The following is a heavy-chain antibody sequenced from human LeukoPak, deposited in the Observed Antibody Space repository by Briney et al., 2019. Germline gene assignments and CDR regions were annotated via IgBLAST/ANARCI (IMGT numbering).Heavy chain of an antibody. Sequence: GASVTVSCKASGYTFTSYGISWVRQAPGQGLEWVGWISAYNGNTNYAQKFQGRSTMTTDTSKSTAYMELRSLRSDDTAVYYCARGGGGAAADADDYWGQGTLVTVSS. CDR1: GYTFTSYG. D-gene: IGHD6-13*01. J-gene: IGHJ4*02. V-gene: IGHV1-18*01. CDR2: ISAYNGNT. CDR3: ARGGGGAAADADDY.